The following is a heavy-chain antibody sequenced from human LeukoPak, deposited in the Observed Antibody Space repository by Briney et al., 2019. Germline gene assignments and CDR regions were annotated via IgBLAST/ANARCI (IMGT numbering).Heavy chain of an antibody. CDR3: ARSPLGYFDY. CDR1: GGSVSSGSAY. J-gene: IGHJ4*02. CDR2: IYHSGTT. V-gene: IGHV4-61*01. D-gene: IGHD7-27*01. Sequence: SETLSLTCTVSGGSVSSGSAYWSWGRQPPGQGLWWIGYIYHSGTTNYNPSLKSRVTISADTSKNQFSLKLRSVTAADTAVYYCARSPLGYFDYWGQGTLVTVSS.